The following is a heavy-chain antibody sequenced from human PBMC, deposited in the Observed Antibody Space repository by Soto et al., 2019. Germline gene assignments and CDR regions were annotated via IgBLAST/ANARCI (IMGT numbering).Heavy chain of an antibody. Sequence: EVQLLESGGGLVQPGGSLRLSCAASGFTFSSYAMSWVRQAPGKGLEWVSAISGSGGSTYYADAVKGRFTISRDNSKNTLYLQMNSVRAEDTAVYYCAKGLGGWELLGGEDAFDIWGQGTMVTVSS. CDR2: ISGSGGST. V-gene: IGHV3-23*01. CDR3: AKGLGGWELLGGEDAFDI. D-gene: IGHD1-26*01. CDR1: GFTFSSYA. J-gene: IGHJ3*02.